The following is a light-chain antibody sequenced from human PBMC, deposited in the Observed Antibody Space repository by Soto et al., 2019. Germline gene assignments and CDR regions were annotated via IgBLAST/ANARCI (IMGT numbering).Light chain of an antibody. Sequence: EIVMTQSPATLSVSPGETATLSCRASQSVRINVAWFQQKPGQPPRLLIYGASTRAAGVANRFSGGGSGTEFTLTIGGLQSEDFAIYYCQQYNDWPRTFDQGSKVDLK. V-gene: IGKV3-15*01. J-gene: IGKJ1*01. CDR2: GAS. CDR1: QSVRIN. CDR3: QQYNDWPRT.